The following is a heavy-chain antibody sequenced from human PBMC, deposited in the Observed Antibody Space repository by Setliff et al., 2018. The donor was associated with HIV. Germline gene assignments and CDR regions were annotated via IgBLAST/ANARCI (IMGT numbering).Heavy chain of an antibody. D-gene: IGHD3-3*01. J-gene: IGHJ4*01. CDR2: INHSGST. Sequence: PSETLSLTCTVSHDSISRDYYWAWIRQSPGKGLEWLGEINHSGSTAYNLALESRVSMSIDTSKNQFSLKLTSVTAADTAIYYCARGRDYTGSWFRPFYLDFWSHGNLVTVSS. V-gene: IGHV4-38-2*02. CDR1: HDSISRDYY. CDR3: ARGRDYTGSWFRPFYLDF.